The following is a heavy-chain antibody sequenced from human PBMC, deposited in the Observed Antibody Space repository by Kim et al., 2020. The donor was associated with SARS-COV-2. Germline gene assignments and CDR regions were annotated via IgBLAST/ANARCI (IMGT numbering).Heavy chain of an antibody. V-gene: IGHV4-34*01. D-gene: IGHD5-12*01. CDR3: ARSARYNSGSYDAFEI. Sequence: PSLNSRVTISIDPSKNQFSLRVTSVTAADTAVFYCARSARYNSGSYDAFEIWGQGTMVTVSS. J-gene: IGHJ3*02.